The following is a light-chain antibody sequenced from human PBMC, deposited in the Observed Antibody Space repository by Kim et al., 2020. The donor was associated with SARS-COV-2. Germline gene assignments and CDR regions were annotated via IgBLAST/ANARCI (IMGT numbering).Light chain of an antibody. CDR1: QSISTW. CDR2: KAS. V-gene: IGKV1-5*03. J-gene: IGKJ4*01. CDR3: QQYNSYPLI. Sequence: DIEMTQSPSTLSAFVGERVTITCRASQSISTWLAWFQHKPGKAPNLLIYKASTLATGVPSRFSASGSGTEFTLTISSLQPDDFATYYCQQYNSYPLIFGGGTKVEIK.